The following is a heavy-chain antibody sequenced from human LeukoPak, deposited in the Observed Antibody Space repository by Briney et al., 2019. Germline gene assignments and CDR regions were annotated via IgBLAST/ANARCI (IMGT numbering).Heavy chain of an antibody. CDR3: ARRRWGMIYFDY. J-gene: IGHJ4*02. D-gene: IGHD2-8*02. CDR1: GGSFSGYY. V-gene: IGHV4-34*01. Sequence: SGTLSLTCAVYGGSFSGYYWSCIRQPPGKGLEWIGEINHSGSTNYNPSLKSRVTTSVDTSKKQFSLKLSSVTAADTAVYYCARRRWGMIYFDYWGQGTLVTVSS. CDR2: INHSGST.